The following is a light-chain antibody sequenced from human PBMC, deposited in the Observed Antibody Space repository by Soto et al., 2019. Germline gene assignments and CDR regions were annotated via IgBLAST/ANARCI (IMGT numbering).Light chain of an antibody. Sequence: EIVLTQSPDTLSLSPGESATLSCRASQSVSSYLAWYQQKPGQALRLLIYDTFKRATGIPARFSGSGSGTDFTLTISSLEPEDFAVYYCVQRSTWPWTVGQGSKVEI. CDR1: QSVSSY. J-gene: IGKJ1*01. CDR2: DTF. V-gene: IGKV3-11*01. CDR3: VQRSTWPWT.